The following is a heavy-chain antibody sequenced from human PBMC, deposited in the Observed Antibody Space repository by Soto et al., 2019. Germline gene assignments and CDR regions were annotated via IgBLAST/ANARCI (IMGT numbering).Heavy chain of an antibody. Sequence: GGSLRLSCAASGFTFSSYAMSWVRQAPGKGLEWVSAISGSGGSTYYADSVKGRFTISRDNSENTLYLQMNSLRAEDTAVYYCAKGRGIAVAGDYFDYWGQGTLVTVSS. J-gene: IGHJ4*02. D-gene: IGHD6-19*01. CDR1: GFTFSSYA. V-gene: IGHV3-23*01. CDR2: ISGSGGST. CDR3: AKGRGIAVAGDYFDY.